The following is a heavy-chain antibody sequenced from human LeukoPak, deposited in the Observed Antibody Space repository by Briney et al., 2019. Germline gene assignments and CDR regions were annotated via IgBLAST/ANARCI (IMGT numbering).Heavy chain of an antibody. CDR2: ISSSSSYI. CDR1: GFTFSSYS. J-gene: IGHJ4*02. Sequence: GGSLRLSCAASGFTFSSYSMNWVRQAPGKGLEWVSSISSSSSYIYYADSVKGRFTISRDNAKNSLYLQMNSLRAEDTAVYYCASNCSSTSCNSNLDYWGQGTLVTVSS. CDR3: ASNCSSTSCNSNLDY. V-gene: IGHV3-21*01. D-gene: IGHD2-2*01.